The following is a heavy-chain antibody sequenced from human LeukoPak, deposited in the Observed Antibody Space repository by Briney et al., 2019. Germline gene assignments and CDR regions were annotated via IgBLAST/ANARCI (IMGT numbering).Heavy chain of an antibody. CDR2: INPNSGGT. CDR1: GYTFTGYY. V-gene: IGHV1-2*02. J-gene: IGHJ5*02. D-gene: IGHD6-19*01. CDR3: TGDGVWQWLAWFDP. Sequence: ASVKVSCKASGYTFTGYYMHWVRQAPGQGLEWMGWINPNSGGTNYAQKFQGRVTMTRDTSISTAYMELSRLRSDDTAVYYCTGDGVWQWLAWFDPWGQGTLVTVSS.